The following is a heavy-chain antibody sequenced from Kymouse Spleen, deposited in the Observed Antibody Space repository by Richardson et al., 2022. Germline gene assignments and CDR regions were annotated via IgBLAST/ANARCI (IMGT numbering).Heavy chain of an antibody. CDR3: AKEGITGTTGDFDY. CDR1: GFTFSSYG. V-gene: IGHV3-30*18. CDR2: ISYDGSNK. Sequence: QVQLVESGGGVVQPGRSLRLSCAASGFTFSSYGMHWVRQAPGKGLEWVAVISYDGSNKYYADSVKGRFTISRDNSKNTLYLQMNSLRAEDTAVYYCAKEGITGTTGDFDYWGQGTLVTVSS. D-gene: IGHD1-7*01. J-gene: IGHJ4*02.